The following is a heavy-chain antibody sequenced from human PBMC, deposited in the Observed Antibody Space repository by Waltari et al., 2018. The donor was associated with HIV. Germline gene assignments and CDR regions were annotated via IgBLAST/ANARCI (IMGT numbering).Heavy chain of an antibody. CDR1: GPTFGSGC. Sequence: QVQLVESGGGVVQLGDALRLYCESPGPTFGSGCDPGVRQPPGKGLECVAVISYDGLKKYYGDSLRGRFTISRDNSKKTLYLEMKRLRPEDTAVYFCAEDSSQVLWFGESLVVWGQGTLVIVSS. V-gene: IGHV3-30*18. D-gene: IGHD3-10*01. CDR3: AEDSSQVLWFGESLVV. J-gene: IGHJ4*02. CDR2: ISYDGLKK.